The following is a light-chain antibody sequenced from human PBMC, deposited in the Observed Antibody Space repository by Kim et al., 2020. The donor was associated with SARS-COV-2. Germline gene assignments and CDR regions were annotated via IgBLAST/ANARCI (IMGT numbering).Light chain of an antibody. V-gene: IGKV3-20*01. CDR3: QQYVTSLYT. Sequence: SYLAWYQQKPGQAPRLLIYGASSRATGIPDRFSGSGSGTDFTLTITRLEPDDFAVYYCQQYVTSLYTFGQGTKLEIK. J-gene: IGKJ2*01. CDR2: GAS. CDR1: SY.